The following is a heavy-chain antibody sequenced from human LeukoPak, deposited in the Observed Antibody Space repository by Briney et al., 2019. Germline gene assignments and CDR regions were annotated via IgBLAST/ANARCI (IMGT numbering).Heavy chain of an antibody. CDR1: GFTFSSYA. CDR3: ARTDSSGYPYYYYGMDV. V-gene: IGHV3-30-3*01. J-gene: IGHJ6*02. Sequence: GGSLRLSCAASGFTFSSYAMHWVRQAPGKGLEWVAVISYDGSDKYYADSVKGRFTISRDSSKNTLYLQMNSLRAEDTAVYYCARTDSSGYPYYYYGMDVWGQGTTVTVSS. CDR2: ISYDGSDK. D-gene: IGHD3-22*01.